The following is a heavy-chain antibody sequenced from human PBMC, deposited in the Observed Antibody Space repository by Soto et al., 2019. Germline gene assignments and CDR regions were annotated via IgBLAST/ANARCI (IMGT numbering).Heavy chain of an antibody. CDR2: ISGRGDST. CDR1: GFTFSSYV. J-gene: IGHJ4*02. CDR3: AKEGSYYPFDY. V-gene: IGHV3-23*01. Sequence: PGGSLRLSCAASGFTFSSYVMSWVRQAPGKGLEWISAISGRGDSTYDADSVKGRFTISRDNSKNTLYLQMNSLRADDTAVYYCAKEGSYYPFDYWGQGTLVTVSS. D-gene: IGHD3-10*01.